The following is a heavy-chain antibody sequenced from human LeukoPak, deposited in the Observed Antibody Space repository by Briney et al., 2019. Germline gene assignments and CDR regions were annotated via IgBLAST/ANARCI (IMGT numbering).Heavy chain of an antibody. Sequence: SETLSLTCAVSGYSISSGYYWGWIRQPPGKGLEWIGSIYHSGSTYYNPSLKSRVTISLDTSKNQFSLKLSSVTAADTAVYYCAKPRYSYGYGSAFDIWGQGTMVTVSS. CDR2: IYHSGST. CDR1: GYSISSGYY. V-gene: IGHV4-38-2*01. J-gene: IGHJ3*02. D-gene: IGHD5-18*01. CDR3: AKPRYSYGYGSAFDI.